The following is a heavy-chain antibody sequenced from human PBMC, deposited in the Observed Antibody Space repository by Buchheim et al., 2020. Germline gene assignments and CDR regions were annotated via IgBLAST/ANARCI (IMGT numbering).Heavy chain of an antibody. Sequence: EVQLVESGGGLVKPGGSLRLSCAASGFTFSNAWMSWVRQAPGKGLEWVGRIKSKTDGGTTDYAAPVKGRFTISRDDSKNTLYLQMNSLKTEDTAVYYCTTDPLLNSWIFGTVRTDFFDYWGQGTL. J-gene: IGHJ4*02. CDR2: IKSKTDGGTT. D-gene: IGHD3-3*01. V-gene: IGHV3-15*01. CDR3: TTDPLLNSWIFGTVRTDFFDY. CDR1: GFTFSNAW.